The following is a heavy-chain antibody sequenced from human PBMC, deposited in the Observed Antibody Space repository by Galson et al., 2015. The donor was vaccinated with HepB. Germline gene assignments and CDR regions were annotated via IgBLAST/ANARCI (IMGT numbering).Heavy chain of an antibody. CDR2: IYSDGNT. V-gene: IGHV3-53*01. CDR1: GFTVGSNY. J-gene: IGHJ4*02. CDR3: ARDGAVPDF. Sequence: SLRLSCAASGFTVGSNYMSWVRQAPGKGLEWVSVIYSDGNTYYADSVKGRFIISRDNSKNTVYLQMSSLGVEDTAVYYCARDGAVPDFWGQGTLVTVSS. D-gene: IGHD6-19*01.